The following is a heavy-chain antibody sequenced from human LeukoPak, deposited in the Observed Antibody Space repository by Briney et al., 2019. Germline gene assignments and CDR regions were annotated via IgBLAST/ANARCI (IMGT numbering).Heavy chain of an antibody. D-gene: IGHD6-19*01. CDR2: IKQDGSEK. J-gene: IGHJ4*02. Sequence: PGGSLRLSCAASGFTVSSNYMSWVRQAPGKGLEWVANIKQDGSEKYYVDSVKGRFTISRDNAKNSLYLQMNSLRAEDTAVYYCASYSSGWYFDYWGQGTLVTVSS. CDR1: GFTVSSNY. CDR3: ASYSSGWYFDY. V-gene: IGHV3-7*01.